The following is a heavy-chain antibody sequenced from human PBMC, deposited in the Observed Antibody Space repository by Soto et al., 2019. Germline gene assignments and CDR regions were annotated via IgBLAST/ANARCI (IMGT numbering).Heavy chain of an antibody. V-gene: IGHV3-23*01. D-gene: IGHD5-18*01. Sequence: EEQLLESGGGLVQPGGSLRLSCAATGFNFGSYAMGWVRQAPGKGLEWVSGVSGSGGSPYYADSVKGRLTISKDKSKNTLYLDLNNLRSEDTAVYFXVKGKXSGYRGAFDSWGQGTLVTVSS. CDR3: VKGKXSGYRGAFDS. CDR2: VSGSGGSP. CDR1: GFNFGSYA. J-gene: IGHJ4*02.